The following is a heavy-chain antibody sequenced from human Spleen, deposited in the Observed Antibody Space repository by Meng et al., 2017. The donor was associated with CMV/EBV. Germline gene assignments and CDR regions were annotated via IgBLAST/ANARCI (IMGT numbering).Heavy chain of an antibody. V-gene: IGHV3-48*04. J-gene: IGHJ6*02. CDR3: ASLVVVPADYYDYGLDV. D-gene: IGHD2-2*01. Sequence: GESLKISCAASGFTVSSKYMNWVRQAPGKGLEWVSYISSSSSTIYYADSVKGRFTISRDNAKNSLYLQMNSLRAEDTAVYYCASLVVVPADYYDYGLDVWGQGTTVTVSS. CDR2: ISSSSSTI. CDR1: GFTVSSKY.